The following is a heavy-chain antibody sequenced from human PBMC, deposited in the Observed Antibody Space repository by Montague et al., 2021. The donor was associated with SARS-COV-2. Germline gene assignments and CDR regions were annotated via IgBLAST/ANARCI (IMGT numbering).Heavy chain of an antibody. J-gene: IGHJ2*01. V-gene: IGHV4-59*12. CDR1: GASISTYY. Sequence: SETRSLTCTVSGASISTYYWSWIRQPPGKGLEWIGYIYYSGSTNYSPSLKSRVTISVDTSKNQFSLKLSSVTAADTAVYYCARDGYNAHQNYWYFDLWGRGTLVTVSS. CDR2: IYYSGST. CDR3: ARDGYNAHQNYWYFDL. D-gene: IGHD5-24*01.